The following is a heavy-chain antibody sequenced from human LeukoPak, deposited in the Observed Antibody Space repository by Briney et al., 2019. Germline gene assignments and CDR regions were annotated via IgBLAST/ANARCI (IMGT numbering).Heavy chain of an antibody. J-gene: IGHJ5*01. Sequence: SETLSLTCTVSGGSISSSSYYWGWIRQPPGKGLEWIGSIYYSGSTYYNPSLKSRVTISVDTSKNQFSLKLSSVTAADTAVYYCARDLPYRGWFDYWGQGXLXTVSS. V-gene: IGHV4-39*07. CDR3: ARDLPYRGWFDY. CDR1: GGSISSSSYY. D-gene: IGHD3-16*02. CDR2: IYYSGST.